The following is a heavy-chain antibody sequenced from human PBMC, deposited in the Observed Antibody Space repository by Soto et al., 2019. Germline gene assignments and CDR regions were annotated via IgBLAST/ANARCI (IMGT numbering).Heavy chain of an antibody. CDR2: TSYDGSNK. J-gene: IGHJ4*02. Sequence: QVQLVESGGGVVQPGRSLRLSCAASGFTFSNYAMHWVRQAPGKGLEWVAVTSYDGSNKYYADSVKGRFTISRDNSKNTVQLQMSGLTGEDTAVYYWARGNSGYDSTFDYWGQGDLVTVSS. CDR1: GFTFSNYA. CDR3: ARGNSGYDSTFDY. D-gene: IGHD5-12*01. V-gene: IGHV3-30-3*01.